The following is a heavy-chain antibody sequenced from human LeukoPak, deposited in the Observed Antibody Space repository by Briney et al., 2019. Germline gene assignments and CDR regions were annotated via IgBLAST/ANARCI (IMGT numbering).Heavy chain of an antibody. CDR2: INPSGGSA. CDR1: GYTFTTYY. V-gene: IGHV1-46*01. D-gene: IGHD3/OR15-3a*01. Sequence: GASVKVSCNASGYTFTTYYMHWVRQAPGQGLEWMGIINPSGGSATYAQKFQGRLTMARDTSTSTVYMELSSLRFEDTAVYFCARRTGYYSSQKTIEYYFDYWGQGTLVTVSS. J-gene: IGHJ4*02. CDR3: ARRTGYYSSQKTIEYYFDY.